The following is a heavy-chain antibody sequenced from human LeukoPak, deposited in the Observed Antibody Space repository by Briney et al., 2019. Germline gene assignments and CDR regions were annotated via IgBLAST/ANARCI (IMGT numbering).Heavy chain of an antibody. CDR1: GFTVSSNY. CDR3: ARDPVGAIGYGMDV. J-gene: IGHJ6*02. D-gene: IGHD1-26*01. Sequence: GESLKISCAASGFTVSSNYMSWVRQAPGKGLEWVSVIYSGGSTYYADPVKGRFTISRDTSKNTLYLQMNSLRAEDTAVYYCARDPVGAIGYGMDVWGQGTTVTVSS. CDR2: IYSGGST. V-gene: IGHV3-66*01.